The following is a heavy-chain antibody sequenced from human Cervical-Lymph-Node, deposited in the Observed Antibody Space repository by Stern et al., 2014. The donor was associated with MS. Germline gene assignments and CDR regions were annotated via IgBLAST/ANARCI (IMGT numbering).Heavy chain of an antibody. D-gene: IGHD3-22*01. Sequence: VQLVQSGPEVKKPGTSVKVSCKASGFTFTSSAVQWVRQARGQRLEWIGWIVVGSGNPNYAQKFQERVTITRDMSTSTAYMELSSLRSEDTAVYYCAAVPDYYDSSGSDAFDIWGQGTMVTVSS. CDR1: GFTFTSSA. J-gene: IGHJ3*02. CDR3: AAVPDYYDSSGSDAFDI. CDR2: IVVGSGNP. V-gene: IGHV1-58*01.